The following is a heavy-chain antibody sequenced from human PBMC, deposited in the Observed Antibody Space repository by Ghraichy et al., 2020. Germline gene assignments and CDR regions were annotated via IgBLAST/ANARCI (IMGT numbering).Heavy chain of an antibody. J-gene: IGHJ4*02. Sequence: GESLNISCIFSGFRFSSYWMSWVRQAPGKGLEWVANIKQDGSEKNYVDSVKGRFTISRDNAKNSLYLQMNSLIVEDTAVYYCAGGPYWGQGTLVTVSS. CDR1: GFRFSSYW. V-gene: IGHV3-7*04. CDR2: IKQDGSEK. CDR3: AGGPY.